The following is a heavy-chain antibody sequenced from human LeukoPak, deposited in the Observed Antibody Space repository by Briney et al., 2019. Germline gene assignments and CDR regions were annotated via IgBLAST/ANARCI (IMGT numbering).Heavy chain of an antibody. D-gene: IGHD3-10*01. Sequence: PSETLSLTCAVYGGSFSGYYWSWIRQPPGKGLEWIGEINHSGSTNYNPSLKRRVTISVDTSKNQYSLKLRSVTAADTAVYSSARHNIPRVTHWLDPWGQGTQVIVSS. J-gene: IGHJ5*02. V-gene: IGHV4-34*01. CDR1: GGSFSGYY. CDR2: INHSGST. CDR3: ARHNIPRVTHWLDP.